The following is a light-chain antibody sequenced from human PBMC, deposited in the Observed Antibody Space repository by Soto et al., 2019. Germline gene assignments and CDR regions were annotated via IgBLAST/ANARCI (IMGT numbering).Light chain of an antibody. J-gene: IGKJ5*01. CDR1: QSVSSY. CDR3: QQYNTWPIT. CDR2: GAF. Sequence: EIVLTQSPATLSLSPGERATLSCRASQSVSSYLAWYQQKPGQAPRLLIYGAFTRATGIPARFSGSESGTEFTLTISSLQSEDFAIYYCQQYNTWPITFGQGTRLEIK. V-gene: IGKV3-15*01.